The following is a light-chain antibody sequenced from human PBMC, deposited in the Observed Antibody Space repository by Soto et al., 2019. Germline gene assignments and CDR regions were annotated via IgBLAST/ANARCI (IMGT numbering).Light chain of an antibody. CDR3: GSYTRSNSVI. Sequence: QSVLTQPASVSGSPGQSIAISCTGTSSDIGAYAYVSWYQQHPGKIPKLIVFDVNYRPSGVSSRFSGSKSGNTASLTISGLQDEDEADYYGGSYTRSNSVIFGGGTKLTVL. J-gene: IGLJ2*01. CDR2: DVN. V-gene: IGLV2-14*03. CDR1: SSDIGAYAY.